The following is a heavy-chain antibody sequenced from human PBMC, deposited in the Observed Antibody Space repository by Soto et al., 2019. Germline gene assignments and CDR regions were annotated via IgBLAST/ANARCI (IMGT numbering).Heavy chain of an antibody. D-gene: IGHD5-18*01. CDR2: IYYSGST. CDR3: ARDHPHSYGVYYFDY. V-gene: IGHV4-31*11. J-gene: IGHJ4*02. Sequence: ASETLSLTCAVSGGSMRSGGYYWSWIRQHPGKGLEWIGYIYYSGSTYYNPSLKSRVTISVDTSKNQFSLKLSSVTAADTAVYYCARDHPHSYGVYYFDYWGQGTPVTVSS. CDR1: GGSMRSGGYY.